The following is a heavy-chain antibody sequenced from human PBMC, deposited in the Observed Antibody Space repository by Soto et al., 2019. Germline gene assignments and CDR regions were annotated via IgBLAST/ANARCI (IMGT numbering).Heavy chain of an antibody. V-gene: IGHV1-18*01. CDR3: ARDLDGSGSYYTDY. D-gene: IGHD3-10*01. Sequence: VASVKVSCKASGYMFVTYGINWARQAPGQGLEWMGWISAYNGNTKYAQNLQGRVTMTTDASTSTAYMEMRSLRSDDTAVYYCARDLDGSGSYYTDYWGPGTLVTVSS. CDR2: ISAYNGNT. CDR1: GYMFVTYG. J-gene: IGHJ4*02.